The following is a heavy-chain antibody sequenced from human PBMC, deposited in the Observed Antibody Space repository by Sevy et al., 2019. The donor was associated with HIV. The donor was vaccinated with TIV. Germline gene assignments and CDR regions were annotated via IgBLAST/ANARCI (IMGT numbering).Heavy chain of an antibody. D-gene: IGHD5-18*01. CDR2: ISGSGGST. Sequence: GGSLRLSCAASGFTFSSYAMSWVRQAPGKGLEWDSAISGSGGSTYYADSVKGRFTISRDNSKNTLYLQMNSLRAEDTAVYYCAKAKESRTRIQAFQNWGQGTLVTVSS. V-gene: IGHV3-23*01. CDR3: AKAKESRTRIQAFQN. J-gene: IGHJ4*02. CDR1: GFTFSSYA.